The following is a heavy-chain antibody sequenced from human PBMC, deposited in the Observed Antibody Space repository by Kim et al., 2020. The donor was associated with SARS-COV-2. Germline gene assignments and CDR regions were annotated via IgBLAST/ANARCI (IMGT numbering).Heavy chain of an antibody. D-gene: IGHD2-8*02. V-gene: IGHV5-51*01. Sequence: GESLKISCKGSGYSFTSYWIGWVRQMPGKGLEWMGIIYPGDSDTRYSPSFQGQVTISADKSISTAYLQWSSLKASDTAMYYCARHVGGDPNVVFFIDYWGQGTLVTVSS. J-gene: IGHJ4*02. CDR1: GYSFTSYW. CDR2: IYPGDSDT. CDR3: ARHVGGDPNVVFFIDY.